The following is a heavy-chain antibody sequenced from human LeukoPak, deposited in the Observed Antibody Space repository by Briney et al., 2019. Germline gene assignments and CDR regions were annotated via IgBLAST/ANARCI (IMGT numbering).Heavy chain of an antibody. CDR3: TRDILSGGDYFDY. V-gene: IGHV3-49*04. CDR2: VRRKAYGEKT. D-gene: IGHD6-19*01. CDR1: GFTFGDYA. Sequence: PGGSLRLSCTTSGFTFGDYAMSWVRQAPGKGLEWVGFVRRKAYGEKTEYAASVKGRFTISRDDSKSIAYLQMNSLKTEDTAVYYCTRDILSGGDYFDYWGQGTLVTVSS. J-gene: IGHJ4*02.